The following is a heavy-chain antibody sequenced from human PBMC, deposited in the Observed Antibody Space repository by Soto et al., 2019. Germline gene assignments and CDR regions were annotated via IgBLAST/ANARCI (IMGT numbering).Heavy chain of an antibody. CDR2: ISYDGSNK. V-gene: IGHV3-30-3*01. D-gene: IGHD2-15*01. CDR3: ARERRCSGGSCYVYYYYYGMDV. J-gene: IGHJ6*02. CDR1: GFTSSSYA. Sequence: GGSLRLSCAASGFTSSSYAMHWVRQAPGKGLEWVAVISYDGSNKYYADSVKGRFTISRDNSKNTLYLQMNSLRAEDTAVYYCARERRCSGGSCYVYYYYYGMDVWGQGTTGTVSS.